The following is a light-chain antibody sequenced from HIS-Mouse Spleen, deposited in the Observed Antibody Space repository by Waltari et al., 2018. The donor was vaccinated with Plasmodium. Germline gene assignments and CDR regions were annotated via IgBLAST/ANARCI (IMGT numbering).Light chain of an antibody. J-gene: IGKJ3*01. CDR1: QSVSSN. Sequence: EIVMTQSPATLSVSPGERATLSCRASQSVSSNLAWYQQKPGQAPRLLIYGASTRATGIPARFSGSGSGTEFTLTFSSLHSEDFAVYYCQQYNNWSFTFGPGTKVDIK. CDR2: GAS. V-gene: IGKV3-15*01. CDR3: QQYNNWSFT.